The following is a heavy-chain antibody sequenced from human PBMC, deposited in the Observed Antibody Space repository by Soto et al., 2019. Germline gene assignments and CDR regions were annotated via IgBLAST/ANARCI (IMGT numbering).Heavy chain of an antibody. CDR3: AREVGYGDYAD. J-gene: IGHJ4*02. CDR2: INVGNGNT. D-gene: IGHD4-17*01. Sequence: ASVKVSCKASGYTITHYAIHWVRQAPGQRLEWMGWINVGNGNTRYSQKFQGRVTFTGDTSASTAYMELSSLRSEDTAVYYCAREVGYGDYADRGQGTLVTVSS. V-gene: IGHV1-3*01. CDR1: GYTITHYA.